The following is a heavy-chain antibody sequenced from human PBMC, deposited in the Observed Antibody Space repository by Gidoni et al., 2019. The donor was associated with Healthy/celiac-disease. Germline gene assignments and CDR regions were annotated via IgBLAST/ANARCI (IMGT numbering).Heavy chain of an antibody. D-gene: IGHD2-2*02. CDR2: IIPIFGTA. CDR1: GGTFSSYA. V-gene: IGHV1-69*06. Sequence: QVQLVQSGAEVKKPGSSVKVSCKASGGTFSSYAISWVRQAPGQGLEWMGGIIPIFGTANYAQKFQGRVTITADKSTSTAYMELSSLRSEDTAVYYCAIQYQYCSSTSCYTQNLYYYYGMDVWGQGTTVTVSS. CDR3: AIQYQYCSSTSCYTQNLYYYYGMDV. J-gene: IGHJ6*02.